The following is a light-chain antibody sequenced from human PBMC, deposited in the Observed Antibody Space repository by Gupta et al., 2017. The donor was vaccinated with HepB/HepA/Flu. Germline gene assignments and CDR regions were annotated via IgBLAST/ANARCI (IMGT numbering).Light chain of an antibody. J-gene: IGKJ1*01. V-gene: IGKV3-11*01. CDR3: QRRTNWPRT. CDR1: QSVSFY. CDR2: DAS. Sequence: EIVLTQSPATLSLSPGERATLSCRASQSVSFYLAWYQQKPGQAPRLLIYDASNGATGIPDMFSGSASGTDFTLTISSLEPEDFALYYCQRRTNWPRTFGEGTKVEIK.